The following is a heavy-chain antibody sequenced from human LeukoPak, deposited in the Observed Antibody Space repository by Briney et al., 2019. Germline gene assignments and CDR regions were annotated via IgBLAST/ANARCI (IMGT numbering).Heavy chain of an antibody. V-gene: IGHV3-23*01. CDR3: AKDNIRIVVAGTIDY. CDR2: ITRSGGNT. CDR1: GFTFSSQA. J-gene: IGHJ4*02. Sequence: PGGSLRLSCAASGFTFSSQAMSWVRQAPGKGLEWVSAITRSGGNTYYADSVKGHFTISRDNAKNSLYLQMNSLRSEDTALYYCAKDNIRIVVAGTIDYWGQGTLVTVSS. D-gene: IGHD6-19*01.